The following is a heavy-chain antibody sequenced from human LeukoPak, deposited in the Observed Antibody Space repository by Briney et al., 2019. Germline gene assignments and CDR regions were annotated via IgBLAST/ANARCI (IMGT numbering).Heavy chain of an antibody. CDR2: INPRGGSA. CDR3: ARCPRLPDAFDI. CDR1: GYTFTSYA. Sequence: ASVKVSCKASGYTFTSYAMNWVRQAPGQGLEWMGIINPRGGSASYAQKFQGRVTMIRDMSTSTVYMDLSSLRSEDTAVYYCARCPRLPDAFDIWGQGTMVTVSS. V-gene: IGHV1-46*01. J-gene: IGHJ3*02.